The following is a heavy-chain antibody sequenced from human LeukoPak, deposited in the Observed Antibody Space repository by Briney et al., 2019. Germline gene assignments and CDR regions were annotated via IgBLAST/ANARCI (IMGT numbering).Heavy chain of an antibody. CDR1: GGSLSSYY. CDR3: ARTTEGYCRGRSCYSYYYYMDV. CDR2: IYYSGST. V-gene: IGHV4-59*01. J-gene: IGHJ6*03. D-gene: IGHD2-15*01. Sequence: SETLSLTCTVCGGSLSSYYWSWIRQPPGKGLEWIGYIYYSGSTNYNPSLKSRVTISVDTSKNQFSLKLRSVTAADTAVYYCARTTEGYCRGRSCYSYYYYMDVWGKGTTVTVSS.